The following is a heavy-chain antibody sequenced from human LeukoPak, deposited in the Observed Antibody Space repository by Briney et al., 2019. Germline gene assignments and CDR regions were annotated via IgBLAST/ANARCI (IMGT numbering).Heavy chain of an antibody. CDR3: ARGRTFDN. CDR1: GGSISSYY. CDR2: IYDRGST. Sequence: PSEILSLTCTVSGGSISSYYWSWIRQPPGKGLEWIGNIYDRGSTKYNPSLKSRVTISVDTSKNQFSLRLSSVTAADTAVYYCARGRTFDNWGQGTLVTVSS. J-gene: IGHJ4*02. V-gene: IGHV4-59*01.